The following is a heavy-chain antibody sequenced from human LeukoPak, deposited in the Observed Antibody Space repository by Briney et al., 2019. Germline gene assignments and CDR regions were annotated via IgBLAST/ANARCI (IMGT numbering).Heavy chain of an antibody. J-gene: IGHJ4*02. CDR3: ARYLQRFTSGPLWLDY. CDR2: ISAYHCNT. CDR1: GYTFTSYG. D-gene: IGHD3-3*01. V-gene: IGHV1-18*01. Sequence: ASVKVPSKASGYTFTSYGISGVRQAPGKGLTGMGWISAYHCNTNYAQKLKGRVTMTTDTSTSTAYMELRSLRSDDTAVYYCARYLQRFTSGPLWLDYWGQGTLVTVSS.